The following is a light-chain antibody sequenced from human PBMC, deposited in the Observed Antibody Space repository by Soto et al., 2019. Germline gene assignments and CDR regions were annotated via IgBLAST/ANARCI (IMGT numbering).Light chain of an antibody. Sequence: QSVLTQPPSVSGAPGQRVSISCTGSSSNIGEGYDVPWYHQLPGTPPKLLLYGNNNRPAGVPDQFSGSKSGTSAYLVITGLQAEDEADYYCQSFDTRLNSVVFGGGTKLTVL. CDR1: SSNIGEGYD. CDR2: GNN. V-gene: IGLV1-40*01. J-gene: IGLJ2*01. CDR3: QSFDTRLNSVV.